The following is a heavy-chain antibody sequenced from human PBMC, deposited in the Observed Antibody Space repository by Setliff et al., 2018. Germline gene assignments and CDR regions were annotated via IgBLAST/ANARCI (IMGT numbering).Heavy chain of an antibody. V-gene: IGHV4-30-4*08. CDR1: GGSISSGDYY. Sequence: LSLTCTVSGGSISSGDYYWSWIRQPPGKGLEWIRYIYSSGSTYYNPSLRSRVTISLDTSKNQFSLKLSSVTAADTAVYYCARESRYYYDNLGTLDYWGQGTLVTVSS. CDR3: ARESRYYYDNLGTLDY. CDR2: IYSSGST. J-gene: IGHJ4*02. D-gene: IGHD3-22*01.